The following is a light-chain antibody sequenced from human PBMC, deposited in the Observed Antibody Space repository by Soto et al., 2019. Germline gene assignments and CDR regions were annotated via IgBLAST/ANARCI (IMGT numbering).Light chain of an antibody. V-gene: IGLV2-8*01. CDR2: DVT. Sequence: QSVLTQPPSASGSPGQSVAISCTGTSSDVGGYNYVSWYQQYPGKAPKLMIYDVTKRPSGVPDRFSGSKSGNTASLTVSGLQAEDEADYYCSSYAGTHVVFGTGTKVTVL. J-gene: IGLJ1*01. CDR3: SSYAGTHVV. CDR1: SSDVGGYNY.